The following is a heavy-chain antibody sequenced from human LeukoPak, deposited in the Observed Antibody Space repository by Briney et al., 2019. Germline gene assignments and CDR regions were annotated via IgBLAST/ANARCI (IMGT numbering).Heavy chain of an antibody. CDR3: ARFPAMGNSY. D-gene: IGHD5-18*01. CDR1: GGSFSGYY. J-gene: IGHJ4*02. Sequence: SETLSLTCAVYGGSFSGYYWSWIRQTPEKGLEYIGEINQSGSTYYNPSLKSRVTISVDTSKNQFSLKLSSVTAADTAVYYCARFPAMGNSYWGQGTLVTVSS. V-gene: IGHV4-34*01. CDR2: INQSGST.